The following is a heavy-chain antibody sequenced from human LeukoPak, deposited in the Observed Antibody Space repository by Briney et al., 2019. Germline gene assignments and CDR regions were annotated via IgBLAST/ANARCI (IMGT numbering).Heavy chain of an antibody. D-gene: IGHD1-26*01. CDR3: ARAKRWENDAFDI. Sequence: SETLSLTCIVSGFSISTYSWSWIRQPPGKGLEWVGYIYSSGGTDHNPSLKSRVTMSVDTSTNQLSLKLNSVTAADTAVYYCARAKRWENDAFDIWGQGTLVTVAS. CDR1: GFSISTYS. J-gene: IGHJ3*02. CDR2: IYSSGGT. V-gene: IGHV4-59*01.